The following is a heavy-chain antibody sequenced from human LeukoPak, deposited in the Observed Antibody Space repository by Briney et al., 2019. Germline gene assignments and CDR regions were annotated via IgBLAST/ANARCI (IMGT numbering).Heavy chain of an antibody. D-gene: IGHD5-12*01. CDR2: ISGSGGST. CDR1: GFTFSSYG. J-gene: IGHJ4*02. Sequence: GGSLRLSCAASGFTFSSYGMSWVRQAPGKGLEWVSAISGSGGSTYYADSVKGRFTISRDNSENTLYLQMNSLRAEDTAVYYCAKGFRGYSYFDYWGQGTLVTVSS. CDR3: AKGFRGYSYFDY. V-gene: IGHV3-23*01.